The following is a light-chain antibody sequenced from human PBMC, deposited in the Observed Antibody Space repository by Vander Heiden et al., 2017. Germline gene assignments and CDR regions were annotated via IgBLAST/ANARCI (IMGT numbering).Light chain of an antibody. CDR3: SSYTSSSTLAVV. CDR1: SSDAGGYNY. J-gene: IGLJ2*01. Sequence: QSALTQPASVSGSPVQSITISCTGTSSDAGGYNYVSWYQQHPGKAPKLMIYEVSNRPSGVSNRFSGSKSGNTASLTISGLQAEDEADYYCSSYTSSSTLAVVFGGGTKLTVL. V-gene: IGLV2-14*01. CDR2: EVS.